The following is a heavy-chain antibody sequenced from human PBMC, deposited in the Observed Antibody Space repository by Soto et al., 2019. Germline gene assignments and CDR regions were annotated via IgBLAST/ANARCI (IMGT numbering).Heavy chain of an antibody. CDR3: AKGPAIVLVPAAMNYYYGMDV. V-gene: IGHV3-30*18. CDR2: ISYDGSNK. CDR1: GFTFSSYG. D-gene: IGHD2-2*01. J-gene: IGHJ6*02. Sequence: SPRLFRAASGFTFSSYGMHWVRPAPGKGLEWVAVISYDGSNKYFADSVKGRFTISRDNSKNTLYPQMNSLRAEDTAVYYCAKGPAIVLVPAAMNYYYGMDVWGQGTTVTVSS.